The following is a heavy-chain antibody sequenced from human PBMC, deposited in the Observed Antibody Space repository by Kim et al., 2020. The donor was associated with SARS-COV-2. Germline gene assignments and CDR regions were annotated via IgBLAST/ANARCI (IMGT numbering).Heavy chain of an antibody. J-gene: IGHJ3*01. Sequence: ASVKVSCKTSGHTFSNYLMHWVRQAPGQGPEWMGSIRPPSGGTDYARKFRGRVTMTRDASTTTLYMELNNLTFDDTAAYYCVSEYSNSPDDNAFDFWGQG. CDR3: VSEYSNSPDDNAFDF. CDR1: GHTFSNYL. CDR2: IRPPSGGT. V-gene: IGHV1-2*02. D-gene: IGHD6-13*01.